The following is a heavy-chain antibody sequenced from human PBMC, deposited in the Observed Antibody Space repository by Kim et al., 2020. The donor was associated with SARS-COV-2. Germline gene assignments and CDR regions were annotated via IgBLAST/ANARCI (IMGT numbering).Heavy chain of an antibody. D-gene: IGHD3-3*01. V-gene: IGHV4-34*01. CDR3: ARALSIFGVVNRFDP. CDR2: INHSGST. Sequence: SETLSLTCAVYGGSFSGYYWSWIRQPPGKGLEWIGEINHSGSTNYNPSLKSRVTISVDTSKNQFSLKLSSVTAADTAVYYCARALSIFGVVNRFDPWGQGTLVTVSS. CDR1: GGSFSGYY. J-gene: IGHJ5*02.